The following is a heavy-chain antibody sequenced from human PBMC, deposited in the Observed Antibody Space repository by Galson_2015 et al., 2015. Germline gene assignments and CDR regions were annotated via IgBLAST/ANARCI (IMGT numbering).Heavy chain of an antibody. CDR1: GGSISSGGYS. D-gene: IGHD1-1*01. CDR2: IYHSGST. J-gene: IGHJ6*03. Sequence: TLSLTCAVSGGSISSGGYSWSWIRQPPGEGLEWIGYIYHSGSTYYNPSLKSRVTISVDRSKNQFSLKLSSVTAADTAVYYCARGQLSYYYYMDVWGKGTTVTVSS. V-gene: IGHV4-30-2*01. CDR3: ARGQLSYYYYMDV.